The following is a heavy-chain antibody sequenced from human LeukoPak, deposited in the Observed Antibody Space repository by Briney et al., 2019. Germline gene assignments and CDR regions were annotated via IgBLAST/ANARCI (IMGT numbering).Heavy chain of an antibody. V-gene: IGHV3-7*01. Sequence: PGGSLRLSCAASGFTFSNHWMSWVRQAPGKGLEGVANINPDGRTKHYVDSVTGRFAISRDNAKNSLYLQMDSLRADDTAVYYCARDCCASGSHDSWGQGTQVTVSS. CDR1: GFTFSNHW. CDR3: ARDCCASGSHDS. J-gene: IGHJ4*02. CDR2: INPDGRTK. D-gene: IGHD3-10*01.